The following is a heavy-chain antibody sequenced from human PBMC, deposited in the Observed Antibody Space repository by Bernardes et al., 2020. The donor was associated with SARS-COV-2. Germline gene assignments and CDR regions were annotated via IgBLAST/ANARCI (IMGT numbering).Heavy chain of an antibody. CDR1: GFTFSTYS. V-gene: IGHV3-21*06. CDR3: ARGPPSVTMPHFDY. D-gene: IGHD3-10*01. CDR2: ISTSSRYI. Sequence: GGSLRLSCVASGFTFSTYSMNWVRQAPGQGLEWVSSISTSSRYIYYAESVKGRFTISRDNAKNSLYLLMNSLRAEDTAVYYCARGPPSVTMPHFDYWGQGTLVTVSS. J-gene: IGHJ4*02.